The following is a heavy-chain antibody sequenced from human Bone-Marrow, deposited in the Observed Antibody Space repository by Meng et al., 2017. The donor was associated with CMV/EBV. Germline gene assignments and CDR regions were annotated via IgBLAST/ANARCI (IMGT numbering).Heavy chain of an antibody. CDR3: ATAHRNSYDSSGYKIRGDY. Sequence: GGSLGLSCAASGFIFDDYVMQLVRQGPGQGLVWVTNIKQDGSEKYYVDSVKGRFTISRDNAKNSLYLQINSLRSENTAVYYCATAHRNSYDSSGYKIRGDYWDQGTLVTVSS. V-gene: IGHV3-7*01. CDR2: IKQDGSEK. CDR1: GFIFDDYV. D-gene: IGHD3-22*01. J-gene: IGHJ4*02.